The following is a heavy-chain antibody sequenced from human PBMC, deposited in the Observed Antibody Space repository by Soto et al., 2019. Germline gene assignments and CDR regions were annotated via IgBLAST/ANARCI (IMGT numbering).Heavy chain of an antibody. Sequence: GGSLRLSCAASGFTFSSYAMSWVRQAPGKGLEWVSSISSSGTYIHYADSLKGRFTISRDNAKNSLYLQMISLRAEDTAVYYCARDPSDCSSTSCWGYYALDVWGQGTTVTVS. CDR1: GFTFSSYA. D-gene: IGHD2-2*01. V-gene: IGHV3-21*01. CDR2: ISSSGTYI. CDR3: ARDPSDCSSTSCWGYYALDV. J-gene: IGHJ6*02.